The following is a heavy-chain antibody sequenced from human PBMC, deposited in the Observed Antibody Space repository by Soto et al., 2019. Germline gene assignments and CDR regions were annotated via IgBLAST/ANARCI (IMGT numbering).Heavy chain of an antibody. Sequence: SETLSLTCTVSGGSISSSSYYWGWIRQPPGKGLEWIGSIYYSGSTYYNPSLKSRVTISVDTSKNQFSLKLSSVTAADTAVYYCGFQQLVHHYYRLAVWGQGTTVTVSS. J-gene: IGHJ6*02. CDR2: IYYSGST. CDR3: GFQQLVHHYYRLAV. V-gene: IGHV4-39*01. D-gene: IGHD6-13*01. CDR1: GGSISSSSYY.